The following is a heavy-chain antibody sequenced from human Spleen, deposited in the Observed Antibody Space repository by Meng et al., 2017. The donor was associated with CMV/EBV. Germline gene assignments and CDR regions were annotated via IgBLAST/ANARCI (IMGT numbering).Heavy chain of an antibody. J-gene: IGHJ6*02. CDR3: ASARDYYYYGMDV. CDR1: GFTFSDYY. V-gene: IGHV3-11*04. D-gene: IGHD5-24*01. CDR2: ISSSGSTI. Sequence: EGSLRLSCAASGFTFSDYYMSWIRQAPGKGLEWVSYISSSGSTIYYADSVKGRFTISRDNAKNSLYLQMNSLRAEDTAVYYCASARDYYYYGMDVWGQGTTVTVSS.